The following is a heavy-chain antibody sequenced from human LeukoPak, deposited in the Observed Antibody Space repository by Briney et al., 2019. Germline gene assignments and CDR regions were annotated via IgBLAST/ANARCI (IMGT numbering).Heavy chain of an antibody. D-gene: IGHD6-13*01. V-gene: IGHV4-59*01. CDR3: ARLIAAAGILFWDY. J-gene: IGHJ4*02. Sequence: SETLSLTCTVSGGSISSYYWSWIRQPPGKGLEWIGYIYYSGSTNYNPSLKSRVTISVDTSKNQFSLKLRSVTAADTAVYYCARLIAAAGILFWDYWGQGTLVTVSS. CDR2: IYYSGST. CDR1: GGSISSYY.